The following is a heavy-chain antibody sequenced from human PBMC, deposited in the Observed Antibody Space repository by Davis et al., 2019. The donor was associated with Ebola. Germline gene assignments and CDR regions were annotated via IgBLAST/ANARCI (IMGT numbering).Heavy chain of an antibody. CDR3: ARSGYCSSSRCYRFLDYYFYGLDV. V-gene: IGHV1-18*01. CDR2: ISTYNFNGNT. J-gene: IGHJ6*04. CDR1: GYTFTSYS. Sequence: AASVKVSCKASGYTFTSYSLTWVRQAPGQGLEWMGWISTYNFNGNTNYAQKLQGRVTMTTDTSTSTAYMELRSLRSDDTAVYYCARSGYCSSSRCYRFLDYYFYGLDVWGKGTTVTVSP. D-gene: IGHD2-2*01.